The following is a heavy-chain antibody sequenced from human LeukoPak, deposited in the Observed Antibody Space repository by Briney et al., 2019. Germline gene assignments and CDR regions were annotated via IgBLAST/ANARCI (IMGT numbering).Heavy chain of an antibody. CDR3: ARVSSGGEYFDY. CDR2: IWYDGSNK. D-gene: IGHD3-16*01. CDR1: GFTFSSYG. V-gene: IGHV3-33*01. J-gene: IGHJ4*02. Sequence: PGGSLRLSCAASGFTFSSYGMHWVRQAPGKGLEWVAVIWYDGSNKYYADSVKGRFTISRDNPKNTLYLQMNSLRAEDTAVYYCARVSSGGEYFDYWGQGTLVTVSS.